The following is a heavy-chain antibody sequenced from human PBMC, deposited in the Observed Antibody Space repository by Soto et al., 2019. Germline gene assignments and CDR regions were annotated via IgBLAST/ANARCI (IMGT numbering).Heavy chain of an antibody. CDR1: GYNSSNYG. Sequence: VGPRTLSCAACGYNSSNYGFHWVRQAPGNGLEWVAVISYDGSNKYYADFVKGRFTISRDNSKNTLYLQMNSLGAEDTAVFYCATPAGLAPAHYYGMDVWGQGTTVTVSS. CDR2: ISYDGSNK. V-gene: IGHV3-30*03. D-gene: IGHD2-2*01. CDR3: ATPAGLAPAHYYGMDV. J-gene: IGHJ6*02.